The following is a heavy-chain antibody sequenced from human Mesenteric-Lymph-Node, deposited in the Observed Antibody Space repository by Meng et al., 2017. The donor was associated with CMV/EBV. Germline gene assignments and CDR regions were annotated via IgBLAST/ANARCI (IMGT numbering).Heavy chain of an antibody. J-gene: IGHJ6*02. CDR3: ASYSSGWYDYYGMDV. Sequence: SETLSLTCSVSGGSITNSNYYWAWIRQPPGKGLEWVGSLYYSGSTYYNPSLKSRVTISVDTSRNQLSLKLSSVTAADTAVYYCASYSSGWYDYYGMDVWGQGTTVTVSS. V-gene: IGHV4-39*07. D-gene: IGHD6-19*01. CDR1: GGSITNSNYY. CDR2: LYYSGST.